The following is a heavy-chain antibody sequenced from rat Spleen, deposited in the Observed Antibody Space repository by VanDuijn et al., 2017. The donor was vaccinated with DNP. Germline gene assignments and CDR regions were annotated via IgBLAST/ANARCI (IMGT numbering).Heavy chain of an antibody. D-gene: IGHD1-11*01. CDR3: AKGPNYGGDSDYFDY. J-gene: IGHJ2*01. CDR1: GFTFSNYY. V-gene: IGHV5-20*01. CDR2: ISYDGGST. Sequence: EVQLVESGGGLVQPGRSLKLSCAASGFTFSNYYMAWVRQAPKKGLEWVAYISYDGGSTYYRDSVKGRFTISRDNSKSTLYLQMSKLGSEDTAIYYCAKGPNYGGDSDYFDYWGQGVMVTVSS.